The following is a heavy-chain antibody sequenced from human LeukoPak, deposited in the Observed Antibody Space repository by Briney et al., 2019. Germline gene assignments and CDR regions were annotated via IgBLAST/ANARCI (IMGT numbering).Heavy chain of an antibody. CDR1: GGSFSGYY. CDR2: INHSGST. J-gene: IGHJ4*02. V-gene: IGHV4-34*01. Sequence: SETLSLTCAVYGGSFSGYYWSWIRQPPGKGLEWIGEINHSGSTNYNPSLKSRVTISVDTSKNQFSLKLSSVTAADTAVYYCARGRGIAAHRNDYWGQGTLVTVSS. D-gene: IGHD6-25*01. CDR3: ARGRGIAAHRNDY.